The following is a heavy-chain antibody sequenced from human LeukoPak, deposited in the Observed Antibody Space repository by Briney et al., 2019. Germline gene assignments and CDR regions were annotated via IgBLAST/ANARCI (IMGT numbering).Heavy chain of an antibody. CDR3: ARERSSSWYRNWFDP. J-gene: IGHJ5*02. D-gene: IGHD6-13*01. Sequence: GASVKVSCKASGYTFTGYYLHWVRQAPGQGLEWMGWINPNSGGTNYAQTFQGRVTMTRDTSISTAYMELSRLRSDDTAVYYCARERSSSWYRNWFDPWGQGTLVTVSS. V-gene: IGHV1-2*02. CDR1: GYTFTGYY. CDR2: INPNSGGT.